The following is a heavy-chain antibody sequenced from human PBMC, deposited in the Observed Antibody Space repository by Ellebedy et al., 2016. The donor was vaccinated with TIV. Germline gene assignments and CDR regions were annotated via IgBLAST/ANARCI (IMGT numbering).Heavy chain of an antibody. CDR1: GFTFSSHT. Sequence: GESLKISCEASGFTFSSHTMHWVRQAPGKGLEWVAVVSYDGRKKYYGESVKGRFTISRDSSKNTLYLQMNSLRTQDTAVYFCARAWAPAGHFDYWGQGTLVTVSS. V-gene: IGHV3-30*04. CDR2: VSYDGRKK. CDR3: ARAWAPAGHFDY. J-gene: IGHJ4*02. D-gene: IGHD6-13*01.